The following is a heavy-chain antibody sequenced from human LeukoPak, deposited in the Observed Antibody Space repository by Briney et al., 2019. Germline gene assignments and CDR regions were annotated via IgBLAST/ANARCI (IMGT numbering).Heavy chain of an antibody. Sequence: GGSLRLSCAASGFTFEDYAMYWVRQVPGKGLEWVSGISWNSGSIGYADSVKGRFTISRDNAKNSLYLQMNSLRAEDTAIYYCVRAIPAAILGAFDIWGQGTMVTVSS. CDR1: GFTFEDYA. D-gene: IGHD2-2*02. CDR2: ISWNSGSI. V-gene: IGHV3-9*01. J-gene: IGHJ3*02. CDR3: VRAIPAAILGAFDI.